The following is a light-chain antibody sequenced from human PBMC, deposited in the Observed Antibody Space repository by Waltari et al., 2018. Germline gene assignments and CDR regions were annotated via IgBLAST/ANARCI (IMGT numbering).Light chain of an antibody. CDR2: DTY. CDR3: STWDDSLNGVV. CDR1: KSLIQATP. J-gene: IGLJ2*01. V-gene: IGLV1-44*01. Sequence: QSVLAQPPSASGTPGQRVPISCSGIKSLIQATPVHWYQQVPGTAPKLLIYDTYQRPSGVPDRFSGSKSGSSASLAISGLQSEDEADYFCSTWDDSLNGVVFGGGTRLTVL.